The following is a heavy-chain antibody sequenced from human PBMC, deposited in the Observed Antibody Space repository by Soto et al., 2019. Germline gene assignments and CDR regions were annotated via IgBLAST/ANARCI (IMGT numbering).Heavy chain of an antibody. CDR2: IYWDDDK. J-gene: IGHJ2*01. D-gene: IGHD6-13*01. CDR1: GFSLSTSGVG. CDR3: AHSRRLGSSWCYLRDIYWYFDL. Sequence: QITLKESGPTLVKPTQTLTLTCTFSGFSLSTSGVGVGWIRQPPGKALEWLALIYWDDDKRYSPSLKSRLTITKETSKNQVVLTMTNMDPVDTATYYCAHSRRLGSSWCYLRDIYWYFDLWGRGTLVTVSS. V-gene: IGHV2-5*02.